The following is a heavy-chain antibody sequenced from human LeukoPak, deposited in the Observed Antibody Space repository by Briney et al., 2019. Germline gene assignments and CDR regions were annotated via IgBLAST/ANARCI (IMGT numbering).Heavy chain of an antibody. CDR2: ISGSGGST. CDR3: AKDVPGYSYVGY. J-gene: IGHJ4*02. Sequence: TGGSLRLSCAASGFTFSSYAMSWVRQAPGKGLEWVSAISGSGGSTYYADSVKGRFTISRDNSKNTLYPQMNSLRAEDTAVYYCAKDVPGYSYVGYWGQGTLVTVSS. V-gene: IGHV3-23*01. D-gene: IGHD5-18*01. CDR1: GFTFSSYA.